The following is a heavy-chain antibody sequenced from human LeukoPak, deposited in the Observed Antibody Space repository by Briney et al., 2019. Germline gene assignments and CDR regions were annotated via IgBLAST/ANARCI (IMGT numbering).Heavy chain of an antibody. CDR2: IYSGGST. V-gene: IGHV3-66*01. CDR3: AREAAGGYYYDSSGSLDAFDI. Sequence: GGSLRLSCAASGFTVSSNYMSWVRQAPGKGLEWVSVIYSGGSTYYADSVKGRFTISRDNSKNTLYLQMNSLRAEDTAVYYCAREAAGGYYYDSSGSLDAFDIWGQGTMVTVPS. D-gene: IGHD3-22*01. J-gene: IGHJ3*02. CDR1: GFTVSSNY.